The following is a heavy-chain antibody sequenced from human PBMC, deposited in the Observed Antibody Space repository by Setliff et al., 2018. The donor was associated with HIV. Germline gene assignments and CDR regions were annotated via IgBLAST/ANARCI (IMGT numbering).Heavy chain of an antibody. V-gene: IGHV4-39*01. CDR2: IYFSGSA. CDR3: ARHPRGAAARLNWFDP. J-gene: IGHJ5*02. Sequence: SETLSLTCTVSGDSIGTTTYYWGWIRQSPEKGLEWIGSIYFSGSAYYNPSFESRVTISVDTSKNQFSLKLNSVTAADTAVYYCARHPRGAAARLNWFDPWGQGTLVTVSS. CDR1: GDSIGTTTYY. D-gene: IGHD6-6*01.